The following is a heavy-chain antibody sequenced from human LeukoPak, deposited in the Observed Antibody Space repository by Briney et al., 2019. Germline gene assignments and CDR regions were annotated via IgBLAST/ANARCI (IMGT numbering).Heavy chain of an antibody. V-gene: IGHV3-48*01. CDR2: ISSDTVNI. D-gene: IGHD7-27*01. CDR3: ARDLNWAFDY. CDR1: GFTFSSYG. J-gene: IGHJ4*02. Sequence: GGSLRLSCGASGFTFSSYGMKWVRQAPGKGLEWVSCISSDTVNIYYADSVKGRFTISRDNAAKSVYLHMNRLSAEDTAVYYCARDLNWAFDYWGQGNLVTVSS.